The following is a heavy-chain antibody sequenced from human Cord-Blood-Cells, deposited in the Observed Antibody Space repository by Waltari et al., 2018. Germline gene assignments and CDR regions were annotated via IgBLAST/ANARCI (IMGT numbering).Heavy chain of an antibody. D-gene: IGHD6-13*01. J-gene: IGHJ4*02. CDR1: GFTVSRHY. Sequence: EVQLVESGGVLIQPGGSLRVSGAASGFTVSRHYRGWVGQPPGKGLEWVSGIYSGGSTYYADSVEGRFTISRDNSKNTLYLQMNSLRAEDTAVYYCARWGGKIAAAGFFDYWGQGTLVTVSS. CDR3: ARWGGKIAAAGFFDY. CDR2: IYSGGST. V-gene: IGHV3-53*01.